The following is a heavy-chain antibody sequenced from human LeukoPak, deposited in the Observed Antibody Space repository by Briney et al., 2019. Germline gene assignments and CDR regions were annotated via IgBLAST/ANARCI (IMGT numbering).Heavy chain of an antibody. CDR1: GYTFTSYG. CDR2: IIPIFGTA. Sequence: SVKVSCKASGYTFTSYGISWVRQAPGQGLEWMGGIIPIFGTANYAQKFQGRVTITTDESTSTAYMELSSLRSEDTAVYYCARAGIAARQDYYYYMDVWGKGTTVTVSS. CDR3: ARAGIAARQDYYYYMDV. J-gene: IGHJ6*03. V-gene: IGHV1-69*05. D-gene: IGHD6-6*01.